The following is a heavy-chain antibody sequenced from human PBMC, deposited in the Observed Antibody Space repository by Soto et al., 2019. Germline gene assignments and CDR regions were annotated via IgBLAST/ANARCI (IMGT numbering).Heavy chain of an antibody. CDR1: GGTSSSYA. CDR3: ARAPRHHYSSGWLGPWFDP. Sequence: GPSVKVSCKASGGTSSSYAISWVRQAPGQGLEWMGGIIPIFGTANYAQKFQGRVTITADESTSTAYMELSSLRSEDTAVYYCARAPRHHYSSGWLGPWFDPWGQGTLVTVSS. D-gene: IGHD6-19*01. CDR2: IIPIFGTA. J-gene: IGHJ5*02. V-gene: IGHV1-69*13.